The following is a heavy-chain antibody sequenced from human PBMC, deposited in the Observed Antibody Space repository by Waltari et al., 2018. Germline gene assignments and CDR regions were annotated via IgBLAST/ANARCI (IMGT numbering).Heavy chain of an antibody. Sequence: VQLVESGGGVVQPGRSLRLSCAASGFTFSSYAMHWVRQAPGKGLEWVSGISWNSGSIGYADSVKGRFTISRDNAKNSLYLQMNSLRAEDTALYYCAKDPNGSGRLDYWGQGTLVTVSS. D-gene: IGHD3-10*01. CDR2: ISWNSGSI. V-gene: IGHV3-9*01. CDR3: AKDPNGSGRLDY. J-gene: IGHJ4*02. CDR1: GFTFSSYA.